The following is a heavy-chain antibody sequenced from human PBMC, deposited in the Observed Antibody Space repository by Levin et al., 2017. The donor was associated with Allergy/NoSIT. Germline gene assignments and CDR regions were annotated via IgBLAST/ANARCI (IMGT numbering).Heavy chain of an antibody. J-gene: IGHJ4*02. CDR2: IDPSDSYT. V-gene: IGHV5-10-1*01. D-gene: IGHD5-12*01. CDR3: ARTNSGYDGAYYFDY. CDR1: GYSFTSYW. Sequence: GESLKISCKGSGYSFTSYWISWVRQMPGKGLEWMGRIDPSDSYTNYSPSFQGHVTISADKSISTAYLQWSSLRASDSAMYYCARTNSGYDGAYYFDYWGQGTLVTVSS.